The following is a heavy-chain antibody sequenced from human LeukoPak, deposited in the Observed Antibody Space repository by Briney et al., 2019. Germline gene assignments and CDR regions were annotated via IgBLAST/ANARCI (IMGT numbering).Heavy chain of an antibody. V-gene: IGHV3-30*02. CDR2: IRYDGSNK. J-gene: IGHJ6*03. CDR1: GFTVSSNY. CDR3: AKSGRRYSNYGNNYYYYMDV. Sequence: GGSLRLSCAASGFTVSSNYMSWVRQAPGTGLEWVAFIRYDGSNKYYADSVKGRFTISRDNSKNTLYLQMNSLRAEDTAVYYCAKSGRRYSNYGNNYYYYMDVWGKGTTVTVSS. D-gene: IGHD4-11*01.